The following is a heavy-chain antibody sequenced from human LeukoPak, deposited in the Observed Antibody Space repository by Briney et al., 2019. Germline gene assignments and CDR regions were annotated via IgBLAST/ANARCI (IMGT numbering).Heavy chain of an antibody. J-gene: IGHJ3*02. CDR2: ISYDGSNK. V-gene: IGHV3-30*04. CDR1: GLTFSSYA. Sequence: GRSLRLSCAASGLTFSSYAMHWVRQAPGKGLEWVAVISYDGSNKYYADSVKGRFTISRDNSKNTLYLQMNSLRAEDTAVYYCAHIVVVTAMNAFDIWGQGTMVTVSS. CDR3: AHIVVVTAMNAFDI. D-gene: IGHD2-21*02.